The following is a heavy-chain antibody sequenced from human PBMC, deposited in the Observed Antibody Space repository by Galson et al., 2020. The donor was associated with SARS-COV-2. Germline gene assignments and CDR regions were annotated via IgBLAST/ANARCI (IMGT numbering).Heavy chain of an antibody. J-gene: IGHJ6*02. Sequence: GESLKISCAASGLTFDDYTMHWVRQAPGKGLEWVSLITWDAGITYYADSVRGRFTISRDNSRHSLYLQMNSLRTEDTAFYYCAGGYFYDQRTPGFYYYGMDVWGHGTTVTVAS. V-gene: IGHV3-43*01. CDR1: GLTFDDYT. CDR2: ITWDAGIT. CDR3: AGGYFYDQRTPGFYYYGMDV. D-gene: IGHD3-22*01.